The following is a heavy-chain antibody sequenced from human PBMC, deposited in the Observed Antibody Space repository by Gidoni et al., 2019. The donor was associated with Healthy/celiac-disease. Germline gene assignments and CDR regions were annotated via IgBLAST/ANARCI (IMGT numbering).Heavy chain of an antibody. CDR3: ARDQHNWNYGLFDP. CDR1: GVTFSDYY. CDR2: ISIRGSTI. Sequence: QVKLVESGGGWVMPVWSLGPPCAASGVTFSDYYISWIRQTPGKGLEWVSDISIRGSTICYADSRKDRFTIARDKAKNSLCLQMNSLRAEDTAVYYCARDQHNWNYGLFDPWGQGTLVTVSS. D-gene: IGHD1-7*01. V-gene: IGHV3-11*01. J-gene: IGHJ5*02.